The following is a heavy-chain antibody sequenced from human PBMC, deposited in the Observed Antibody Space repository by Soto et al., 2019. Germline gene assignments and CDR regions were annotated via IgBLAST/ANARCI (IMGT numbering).Heavy chain of an antibody. D-gene: IGHD3-3*01. CDR3: ARMDYDFWRGAFDI. CDR1: GGTFSSYA. Sequence: PVKVSCKASGGTFSSYAIIWVRQATGQGLEWMGGIIPIFGTANYAQKFQGRVTITADKSTSTAYMELSSLRSEDTAVYYCARMDYDFWRGAFDIWGQGTMVTV. J-gene: IGHJ3*02. V-gene: IGHV1-69*06. CDR2: IIPIFGTA.